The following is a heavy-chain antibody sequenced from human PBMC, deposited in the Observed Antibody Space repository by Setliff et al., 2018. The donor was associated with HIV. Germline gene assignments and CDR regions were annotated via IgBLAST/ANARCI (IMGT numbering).Heavy chain of an antibody. J-gene: IGHJ6*03. CDR3: ARVDCSSTSCYRDYYYYMDV. D-gene: IGHD2-2*01. CDR1: GGSISSGSYY. V-gene: IGHV4-39*01. Sequence: SETLSLTCTVSGGSISSGSYYWSWIRQPPGKGLEWIGEINHSGSTNYNPSLKSRVTISVDTSKNQFSLKLSSVTAADTAVYYCARVDCSSTSCYRDYYYYMDVWGKGTTVTVSS. CDR2: INHSGST.